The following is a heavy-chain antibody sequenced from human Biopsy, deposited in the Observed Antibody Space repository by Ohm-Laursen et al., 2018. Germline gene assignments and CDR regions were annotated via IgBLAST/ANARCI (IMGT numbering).Heavy chain of an antibody. V-gene: IGHV1-18*01. CDR1: GYNFISYS. D-gene: IGHD3-16*02. J-gene: IGHJ4*02. Sequence: ASVKVSCKTSGYNFISYSINWVRQAPGQGLEWMGWIRPLNGDTKYGQKFQDRVTMTTDTSTSTVYMELTSPRSDDTAVYYCARGEVTFGELIVSLDSWGQGTLVTVSS. CDR3: ARGEVTFGELIVSLDS. CDR2: IRPLNGDT.